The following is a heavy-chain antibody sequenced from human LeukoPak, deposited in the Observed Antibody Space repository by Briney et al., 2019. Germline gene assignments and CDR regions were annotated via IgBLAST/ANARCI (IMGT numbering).Heavy chain of an antibody. CDR3: ARDEGVYYYFGT. J-gene: IGHJ5*02. Sequence: SGGSLRLSCAASGFTFSSYWMHWVRQAPGKGLVWVSRINSDGSSTSYADSVRGRFSISRDNAKNTLYLQMNSLRAEDTAVYYCARDEGVYYYFGTWGQGTLVTVSS. CDR1: GFTFSSYW. CDR2: INSDGSST. D-gene: IGHD3-3*01. V-gene: IGHV3-74*01.